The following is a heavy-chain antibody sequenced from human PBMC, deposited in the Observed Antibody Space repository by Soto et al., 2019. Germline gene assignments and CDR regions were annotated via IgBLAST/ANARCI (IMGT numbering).Heavy chain of an antibody. J-gene: IGHJ6*03. V-gene: IGHV4-34*01. CDR3: ARGRRSLTYFYYYYLDV. CDR2: SNHSETT. CDR1: GGSVSGYY. Sequence: SETLSLTCAVYGGSVSGYYWTWIRQPPGKGLEWIGESNHSETTNYNPSLKSRGTISVDTSLTSKNQFSLKLSSVTAADTAVYYCARGRRSLTYFYYYYLDVWGKGTTVTVSS. D-gene: IGHD3-9*01.